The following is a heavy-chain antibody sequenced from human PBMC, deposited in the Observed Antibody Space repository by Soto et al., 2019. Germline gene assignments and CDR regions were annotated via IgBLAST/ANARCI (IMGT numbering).Heavy chain of an antibody. D-gene: IGHD4-4*01. CDR3: ARHPSTYSNYPGGWFDP. CDR2: IDPSDSYT. CDR1: GYSYTSYW. V-gene: IGHV5-10-1*01. Sequence: GESLKISCKGSGYSYTSYWITWVRQMPGRGLEWMGRIDPSDSYTNYSPSFQGHVTISADKSISTAYLQWSSLKASDTAMYYCARHPSTYSNYPGGWFDPWGQGTLVTVSS. J-gene: IGHJ5*02.